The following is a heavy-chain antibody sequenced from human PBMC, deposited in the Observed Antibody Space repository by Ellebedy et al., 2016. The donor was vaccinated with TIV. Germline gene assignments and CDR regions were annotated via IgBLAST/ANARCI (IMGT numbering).Heavy chain of an antibody. CDR1: GLTFSSYS. V-gene: IGHV3-48*01. CDR3: ARDGGGSGWFAIDY. J-gene: IGHJ4*02. CDR2: ISSSSSTI. Sequence: PGGSLRLSCAASGLTFSSYSMNRVRQAPGKGLEWVSYISSSSSTIYYADSVKGRFTISRDNAKNSLYLQMNSLRAEDTAVYYCARDGGGSGWFAIDYWGQGTLVTVSS. D-gene: IGHD6-19*01.